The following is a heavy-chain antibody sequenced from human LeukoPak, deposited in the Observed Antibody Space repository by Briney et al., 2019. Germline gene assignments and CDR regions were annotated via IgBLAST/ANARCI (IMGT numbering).Heavy chain of an antibody. Sequence: ASVKVSCKASGYTFTSYYMHWVRQAPGQGLEWMGIINPSGGSTSCAQKFQGRVTMTRDMSTSTVYMELSSLRSEDTAVYYCAKDVDIVVVPELFGCPGHYWGQGTLVTVSS. D-gene: IGHD2-2*03. J-gene: IGHJ4*02. CDR2: INPSGGST. CDR3: AKDVDIVVVPELFGCPGHY. V-gene: IGHV1-46*01. CDR1: GYTFTSYY.